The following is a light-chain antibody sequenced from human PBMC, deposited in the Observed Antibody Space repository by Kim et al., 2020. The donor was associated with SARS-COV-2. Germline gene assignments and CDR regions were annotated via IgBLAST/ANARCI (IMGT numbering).Light chain of an antibody. Sequence: EIVLTQSPGTLSLSPGESATLSCRASQSVSDNYLAWYQRKPGQAPRLLIFGASNRATGIPDRFSGSGSGTDFTLTISRLESEDFAVYYCQQYDTSPSCTFGQGTKLEI. CDR3: QQYDTSPSCT. CDR2: GAS. J-gene: IGKJ2*02. CDR1: QSVSDNY. V-gene: IGKV3-20*01.